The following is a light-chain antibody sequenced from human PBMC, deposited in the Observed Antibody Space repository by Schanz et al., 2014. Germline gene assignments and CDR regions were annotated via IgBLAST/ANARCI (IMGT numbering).Light chain of an antibody. Sequence: QSALTQPPSASGSPGQSVTISCTGTSSDVGGYNYVSWYQQHPGKAPKLMIYEVNKRPSGVPDRFTGSKSGNTASLTVSGLQAEDEGDYYCSSYADSNNLVFGGGTKLTVL. CDR1: SSDVGGYNY. CDR3: SSYADSNNLV. V-gene: IGLV2-8*01. J-gene: IGLJ2*01. CDR2: EVN.